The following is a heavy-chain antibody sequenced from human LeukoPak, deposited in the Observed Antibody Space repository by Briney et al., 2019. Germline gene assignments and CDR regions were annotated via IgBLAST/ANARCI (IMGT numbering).Heavy chain of an antibody. CDR1: GFTFSSYG. V-gene: IGHV3-33*08. D-gene: IGHD2-2*02. J-gene: IGHJ4*02. CDR3: AKGYCSSTSCYIDY. Sequence: GGSLRLSCAASGFTFSSYGMHWVRQAPGKGLEWVAAIWYGGSNKYYADSVKGRFTISRDNSKNTLYLQMNSLRAEDTAVYYCAKGYCSSTSCYIDYWGQGTLVTVSS. CDR2: IWYGGSNK.